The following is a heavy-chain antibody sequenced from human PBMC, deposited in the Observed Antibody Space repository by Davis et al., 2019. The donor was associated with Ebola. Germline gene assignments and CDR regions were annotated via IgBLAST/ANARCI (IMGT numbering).Heavy chain of an antibody. D-gene: IGHD2-15*01. CDR1: GITFSSYS. CDR3: AAADIVVVVDGTSYPHAFDT. V-gene: IGHV3-48*02. Sequence: GGSLRLSCAASGITFSSYSMNWVRQAPGKGLEWVSYISGSSSTIYYADSVKGRFTISRDNAKNSLYLEMNSLRDEDTAVYYCAAADIVVVVDGTSYPHAFDTWGQGTVVTVSS. J-gene: IGHJ3*02. CDR2: ISGSSSTI.